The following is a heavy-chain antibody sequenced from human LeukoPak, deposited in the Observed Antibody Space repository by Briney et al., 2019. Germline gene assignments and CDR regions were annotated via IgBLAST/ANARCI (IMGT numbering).Heavy chain of an antibody. J-gene: IGHJ4*02. CDR2: ISSSSTI. V-gene: IGHV3-48*01. CDR1: GFTLSSYN. Sequence: GGALRLSCAASGFTLSSYNMNWVRQAPGKGLEGGSYISSSSTIYYADSVKGRFTISRDNAKNSLYLQMNSLRAEDTAVYYCARDQTRGILWYFDYWGQGTLVTVSS. CDR3: ARDQTRGILWYFDY. D-gene: IGHD6-13*01.